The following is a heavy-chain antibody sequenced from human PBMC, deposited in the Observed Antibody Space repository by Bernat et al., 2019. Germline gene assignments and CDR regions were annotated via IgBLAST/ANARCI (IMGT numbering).Heavy chain of an antibody. J-gene: IGHJ6*02. CDR3: ARKRDYSYGMDV. Sequence: QVQLVQSGAEVKNPGASVRLSCKASGYTFSSYYMHWVRQAPGQGLEWMGISRPSGGSTTYAQRFQGRVTMTRDTSTSTAYMELSGLTSEDTAVYYCARKRDYSYGMDVWGQGTTVTVSS. V-gene: IGHV1-46*01. CDR1: GYTFSSYY. CDR2: SRPSGGST.